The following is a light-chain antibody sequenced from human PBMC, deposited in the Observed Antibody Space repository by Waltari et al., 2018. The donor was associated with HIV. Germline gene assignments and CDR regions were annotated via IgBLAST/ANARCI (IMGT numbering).Light chain of an antibody. CDR2: DVT. Sequence: QSALTQPPSASGSPGQSVTLSCPGTSSAVGSYNYVSWFQQHPGKAPKLMIYDVTKRPSGVPDRFSGSKSGNTASLTVSGLQAEDEADYYCASHAGSKDVFGGGTRLTVL. V-gene: IGLV2-8*01. CDR1: SSAVGSYNY. CDR3: ASHAGSKDV. J-gene: IGLJ2*01.